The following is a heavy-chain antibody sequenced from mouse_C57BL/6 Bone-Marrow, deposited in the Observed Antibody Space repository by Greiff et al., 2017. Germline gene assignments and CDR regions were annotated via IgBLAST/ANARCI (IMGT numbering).Heavy chain of an antibody. CDR1: GFTITDYY. J-gene: IGHJ4*01. Sequence: VQLQQSGAELVKPGASVKLSCTASGFTITDYYMHWVKQRTEQGLEWIGRIDPEDGETKYAPKFQGKATITADTSSNTASLQLSSLTSEDSAVYYCAFTTVGRVVYAMDYWGQGTSFTVSS. D-gene: IGHD1-1*01. V-gene: IGHV14-2*01. CDR3: AFTTVGRVVYAMDY. CDR2: IDPEDGET.